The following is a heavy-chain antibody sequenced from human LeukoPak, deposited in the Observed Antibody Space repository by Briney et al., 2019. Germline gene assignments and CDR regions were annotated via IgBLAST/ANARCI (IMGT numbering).Heavy chain of an antibody. CDR2: FDPEDAEV. J-gene: IGHJ5*02. Sequence: ASVKVSYKVSGNTLTDLSIHWVRQAPEKGLDWMGGFDPEDAEVIYAEKFQDRVTMTEDPSTDTAYMELSSLRSEDTAVYYCARVPSNRGYCSGGSCYPFDPWGQGTLVTVSS. CDR1: GNTLTDLS. CDR3: ARVPSNRGYCSGGSCYPFDP. V-gene: IGHV1-24*01. D-gene: IGHD2-15*01.